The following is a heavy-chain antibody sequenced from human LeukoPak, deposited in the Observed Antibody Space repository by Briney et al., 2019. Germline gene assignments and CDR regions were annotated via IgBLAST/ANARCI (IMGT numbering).Heavy chain of an antibody. J-gene: IGHJ6*03. CDR2: INHSGST. D-gene: IGHD3-3*01. CDR1: GGSFSGYY. CDR3: ARVATYYDFWSGYRDRYYYMDV. V-gene: IGHV4-34*01. Sequence: SETLSLTCAVYGGSFSGYYWSWIRQPPGKGLECIGEINHSGSTNYNPSLKSRVTISVDTSKNQFSLKLSSVTAADTAVYYCARVATYYDFWSGYRDRYYYMDVWGKGTTVTVSS.